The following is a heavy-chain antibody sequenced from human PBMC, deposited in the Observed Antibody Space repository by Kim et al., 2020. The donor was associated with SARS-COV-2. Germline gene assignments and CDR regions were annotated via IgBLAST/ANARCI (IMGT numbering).Heavy chain of an antibody. V-gene: IGHV4-59*01. CDR2: VDNSGST. CDR3: ERTGRAWVGASYFFDH. J-gene: IGHJ4*02. D-gene: IGHD1-26*01. Sequence: SETLSLTCTVSGGYISTYYWSWIRQPPGKGLEWIGYVDNSGSTNYNPSLKRRVTISIDTSKIEFSLRLTSVTAADTAVYYCERTGRAWVGASYFFDHWGQGSLVTVSS. CDR1: GGYISTYY.